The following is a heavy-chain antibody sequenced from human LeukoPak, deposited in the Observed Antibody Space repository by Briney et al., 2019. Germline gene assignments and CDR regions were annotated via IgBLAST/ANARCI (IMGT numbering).Heavy chain of an antibody. J-gene: IGHJ4*02. CDR3: ARSGGDFDY. CDR2: IYYSGST. CDR1: GGSISSYY. Sequence: SETLSLTCTVSGGSISSYYWSWIRQPPGKGLEWIGYIYYSGSTNYNPSLKSRVTISVDTSKNQFSLKLSSVTAADTAVYYYARSGGDFDYWGQGTLVTVSS. D-gene: IGHD4-23*01. V-gene: IGHV4-59*01.